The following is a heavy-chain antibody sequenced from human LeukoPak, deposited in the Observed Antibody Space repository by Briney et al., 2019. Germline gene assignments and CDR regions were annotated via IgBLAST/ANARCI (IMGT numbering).Heavy chain of an antibody. V-gene: IGHV4-34*01. D-gene: IGHD5-24*01. J-gene: IGHJ3*02. Sequence: SETLSLTCAVYGGSFSGYYWSWIRQPPGKGLEWIGEINHSGSTNYNPSLKSRVTISVDRSKNQFSLKLSSVTAADTAVYYCARGGDGYTKSAFDIWGQGTMVTVSS. CDR3: ARGGDGYTKSAFDI. CDR2: INHSGST. CDR1: GGSFSGYY.